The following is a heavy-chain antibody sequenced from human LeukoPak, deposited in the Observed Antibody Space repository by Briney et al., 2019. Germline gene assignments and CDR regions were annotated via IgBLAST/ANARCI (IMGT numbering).Heavy chain of an antibody. CDR1: GYSISSGYY. CDR3: ARTTMMQIKYYYYYYGMDV. V-gene: IGHV4-38-2*02. CDR2: IYYSGST. J-gene: IGHJ6*02. Sequence: SETLSLTCTVSGYSISSGYYWGWIRQPPGEGLEWIGSIYYSGSTYYNPSLKSRVTISVDTSKNQFSLKLSSVTAADTAVYYCARTTMMQIKYYYYYYGMDVWGQGTTVTVSS. D-gene: IGHD3-22*01.